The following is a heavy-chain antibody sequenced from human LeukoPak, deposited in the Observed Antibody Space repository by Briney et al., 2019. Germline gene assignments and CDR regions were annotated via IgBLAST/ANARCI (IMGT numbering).Heavy chain of an antibody. Sequence: GGSPRLSCAASGVTVSSKSMTWVRQVPGKGLEWVSVIYVGGNTYYADSVKGRFTISRDNSKNTLYLQMNSLKGEDTAVYYCARDLDGTGYIDYWGQGSLVTVSS. V-gene: IGHV3-53*01. CDR2: IYVGGNT. CDR3: ARDLDGTGYIDY. CDR1: GVTVSSKS. J-gene: IGHJ4*02. D-gene: IGHD3/OR15-3a*01.